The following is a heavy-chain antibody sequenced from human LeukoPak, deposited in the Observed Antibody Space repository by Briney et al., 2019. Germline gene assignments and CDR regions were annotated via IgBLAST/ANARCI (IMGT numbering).Heavy chain of an antibody. D-gene: IGHD5-18*01. CDR3: ATPGYNYGFDY. J-gene: IGHJ4*02. CDR2: ISSGGST. CDR1: GFTVSNNY. V-gene: IGHV3-66*01. Sequence: GGSLRLSCAASGFTVSNNYMSWVRQAPGKGLEWVSVISSGGSTYYADSVKGRFTISRDNPKNTLYLQMNSLRAEDTAVYYCATPGYNYGFDYWGQGTLVTVSS.